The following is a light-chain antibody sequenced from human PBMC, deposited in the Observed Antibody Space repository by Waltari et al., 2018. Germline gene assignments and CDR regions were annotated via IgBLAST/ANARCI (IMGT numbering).Light chain of an antibody. V-gene: IGLV3-1*01. Sequence: YELTQPPSVSVSPGQTARITCSGDNSWDKYTAWSQKKPGQSPVLIIYQHFKRPSGTPERFSDSGAHFGNTASLTIRGTQTMDEADYYCRAWDSNIAVFGGGTKLTVL. J-gene: IGLJ2*01. CDR2: QHF. CDR1: NSWDKY. CDR3: RAWDSNIAV.